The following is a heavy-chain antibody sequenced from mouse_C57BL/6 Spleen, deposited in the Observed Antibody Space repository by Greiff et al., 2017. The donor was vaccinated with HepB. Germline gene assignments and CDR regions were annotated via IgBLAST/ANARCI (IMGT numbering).Heavy chain of an antibody. J-gene: IGHJ1*03. V-gene: IGHV1-59*01. CDR1: GYTFTSYW. CDR3: ARRWGSGYVGYFDV. Sequence: QVQLQQPGAELVRPGTSVKLSCKASGYTFTSYWMHWVKQRPGQGLEWIGVIYPSDSYTNYNQKFKGKATLTVDTSSSTAYMQLSSLTSEDSAVYYYARRWGSGYVGYFDVWGTGTTVTVSS. CDR2: IYPSDSYT. D-gene: IGHD1-1*01.